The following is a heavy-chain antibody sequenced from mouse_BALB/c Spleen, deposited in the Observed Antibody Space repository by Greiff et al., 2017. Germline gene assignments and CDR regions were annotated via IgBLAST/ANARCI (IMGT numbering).Heavy chain of an antibody. J-gene: IGHJ4*01. V-gene: IGHV5-4*02. Sequence: EVLLVESGGGLVKPGGSLKLSCAASGFTFSDYYMYWVRQTPEQRLEWVATISDGGSYTYYPDSVKGRFTISRDNAKNNLYLQMSSLKSEDTAMYYCARVRNIYGNYAMDYWGQGTSVTVSS. CDR1: GFTFSDYY. CDR3: ARVRNIYGNYAMDY. D-gene: IGHD2-1*01. CDR2: ISDGGSYT.